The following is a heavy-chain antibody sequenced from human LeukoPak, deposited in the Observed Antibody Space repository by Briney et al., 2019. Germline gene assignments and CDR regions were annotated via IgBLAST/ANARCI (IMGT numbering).Heavy chain of an antibody. Sequence: GESLRLSCAASGFTFSSYAMSWVRQAPGKGLKWVSTISAGNGNTYYADSVEGRFTISRDDSKNTLYLQMNSLRAEDTAVYYCAKCITTLDGGDVSDVWGQGTMVTVSS. CDR1: GFTFSSYA. CDR2: ISAGNGNT. CDR3: AKCITTLDGGDVSDV. D-gene: IGHD3-22*01. J-gene: IGHJ3*01. V-gene: IGHV3-23*01.